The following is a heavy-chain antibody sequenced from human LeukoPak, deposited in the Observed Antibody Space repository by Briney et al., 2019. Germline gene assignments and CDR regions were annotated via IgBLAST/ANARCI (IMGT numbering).Heavy chain of an antibody. CDR3: ARIPYSSSLTDAFDI. D-gene: IGHD6-6*01. CDR2: INSDGSST. Sequence: GGSLRLSCAASGFTFSSYWMHWVRQAPGKGLVWVSRINSDGSSTSYADSVKGRFTISRDNAKNTLYLQMNSLRAEDTAVYYCARIPYSSSLTDAFDIWGQGTMVTVYS. J-gene: IGHJ3*02. CDR1: GFTFSSYW. V-gene: IGHV3-74*01.